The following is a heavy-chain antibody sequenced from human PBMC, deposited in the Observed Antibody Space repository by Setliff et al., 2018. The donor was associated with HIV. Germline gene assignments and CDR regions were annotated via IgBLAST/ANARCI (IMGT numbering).Heavy chain of an antibody. CDR2: MSGSGNTT. CDR3: AKTAYYFNTGGPKGWFDP. Sequence: GGSLRLSCAASGFTFSDYAMNWVRQAPGKGLEWVAGMSGSGNTTFYADSVKGRFTVSRDNSKKTLYMVMDSLRAEDTAVYYCAKTAYYFNTGGPKGWFDPWGQGTLVTVSS. CDR1: GFTFSDYA. V-gene: IGHV3-23*01. D-gene: IGHD2-8*02. J-gene: IGHJ5*02.